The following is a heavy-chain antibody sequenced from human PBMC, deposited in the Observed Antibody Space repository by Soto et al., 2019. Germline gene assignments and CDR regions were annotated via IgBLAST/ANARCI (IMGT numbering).Heavy chain of an antibody. CDR1: GYTFTSYG. D-gene: IGHD3-16*02. CDR3: ARELSGEDYDFVWRSYRFSYLDY. Sequence: QVQLVQSGAEVKKPGASVKVSCKASGYTFTSYGISWVRQAPGQGLEWMGWISAYNGNTKYAQKLQGRVTMTTDTSTRTAYMELRSLRSDDTAVYYCARELSGEDYDFVWRSYRFSYLDYWGQGTLVTVSS. J-gene: IGHJ4*02. CDR2: ISAYNGNT. V-gene: IGHV1-18*01.